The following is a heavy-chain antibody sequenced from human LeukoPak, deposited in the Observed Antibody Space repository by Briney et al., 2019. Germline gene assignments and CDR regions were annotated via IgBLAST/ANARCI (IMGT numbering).Heavy chain of an antibody. Sequence: PGGSLRLSCAASGFTFSNAWMSWVRQAPGKGLEWVGRIKSKTDGGATDYAAPVKGRFTISRDDSKNTLYLQMNSLRAEDTAVYYCARRQPPYSGSYYGAAPLDYWGQGTLVTVSS. V-gene: IGHV3-15*01. CDR2: IKSKTDGGAT. J-gene: IGHJ4*02. CDR1: GFTFSNAW. D-gene: IGHD1-26*01. CDR3: ARRQPPYSGSYYGAAPLDY.